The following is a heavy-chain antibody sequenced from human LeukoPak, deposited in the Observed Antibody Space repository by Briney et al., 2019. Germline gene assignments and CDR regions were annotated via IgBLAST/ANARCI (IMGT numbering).Heavy chain of an antibody. CDR2: ICYSGST. D-gene: IGHD1-26*01. V-gene: IGHV4-59*01. J-gene: IGHJ4*02. Sequence: SETLSLTCTVSGGSISSYYWSWLRQPPGKGLEWIGYICYSGSTNYNPSLKSRVTISVDTSKNQFSLKLSSVTAADTAVYYCARDRLAYSGSLGGYDYWGQGTLVTVSS. CDR1: GGSISSYY. CDR3: ARDRLAYSGSLGGYDY.